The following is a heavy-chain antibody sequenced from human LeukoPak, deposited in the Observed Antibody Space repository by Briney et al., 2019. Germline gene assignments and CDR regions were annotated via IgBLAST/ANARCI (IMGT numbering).Heavy chain of an antibody. J-gene: IGHJ4*02. CDR3: AKDCGSCYSVYPFDY. CDR1: GFTFSSYA. D-gene: IGHD2-15*01. Sequence: GGSLRLSCAASGFTFSSYAMSWVRQAPGKGLEWVSAISGSGGSTYYADSVKGRFTISRDNSKNTLYLQMNSLRAEDTAVYYCAKDCGSCYSVYPFDYWGQGTLVTVSS. CDR2: ISGSGGST. V-gene: IGHV3-23*01.